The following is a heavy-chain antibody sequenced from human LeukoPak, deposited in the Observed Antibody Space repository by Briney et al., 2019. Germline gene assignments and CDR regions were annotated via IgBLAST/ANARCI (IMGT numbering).Heavy chain of an antibody. J-gene: IGHJ4*02. D-gene: IGHD2-21*02. CDR1: DVSISSDF. CDR3: ARATAIYGAFDY. Sequence: SETLSLTFTVSDVSISSDFWSWIRQPPGKGLECIGDIYSGGSTHYNPSLKSRVTISLDTSKNQLSLKLNSVAAADTAVYYCARATAIYGAFDYWGQGILVTVSS. V-gene: IGHV4-59*01. CDR2: IYSGGST.